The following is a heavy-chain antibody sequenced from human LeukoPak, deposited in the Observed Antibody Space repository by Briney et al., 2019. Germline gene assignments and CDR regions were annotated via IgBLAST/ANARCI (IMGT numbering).Heavy chain of an antibody. Sequence: GXXLKISCKGSGSSFTSYWIGGVRQMPGKGLEGRGIIYPGYSDTRYIPSFQGHVTISADNSISTSYLQWSSLKASDTALYYSARTLWLPEAAAGIPAYWGQGTLVTVSS. D-gene: IGHD6-13*01. CDR1: GSSFTSYW. V-gene: IGHV5-51*01. CDR2: IYPGYSDT. J-gene: IGHJ4*02. CDR3: ARTLWLPEAAAGIPAY.